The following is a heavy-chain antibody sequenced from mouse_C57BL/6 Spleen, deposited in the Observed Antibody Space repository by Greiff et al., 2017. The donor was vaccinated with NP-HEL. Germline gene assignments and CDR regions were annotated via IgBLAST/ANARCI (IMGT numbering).Heavy chain of an antibody. J-gene: IGHJ3*01. CDR1: GFTFSSYG. D-gene: IGHD3-2*02. V-gene: IGHV5-6*01. Sequence: EVQRVESGGDLVKPGGSLKLSCAASGFTFSSYGMSWVRQTPDKRLEWVATISSGGSYTYYPDSVKGRFTISRDNAKNTLYLQMSSLKSEDTAMYYCASDSSGAAFFAYWGQGTLVTVSA. CDR2: ISSGGSYT. CDR3: ASDSSGAAFFAY.